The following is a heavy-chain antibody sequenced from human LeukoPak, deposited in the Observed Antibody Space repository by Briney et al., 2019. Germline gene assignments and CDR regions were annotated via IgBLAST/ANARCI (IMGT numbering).Heavy chain of an antibody. CDR2: IYYSGST. CDR1: GGSISSGGYF. D-gene: IGHD3-16*02. V-gene: IGHV4-31*03. CDR3: ARGHNYDYVWGSYRYKVDWFDP. Sequence: SETLSLTRTVSGGSISSGGYFWSWIRQHPGKGLEWIGYIYYSGSTYYNPSLKSRVTISVDTSKNQFSLKLSSVTAADTAVYYCARGHNYDYVWGSYRYKVDWFDPWGQGTLVTVSS. J-gene: IGHJ5*02.